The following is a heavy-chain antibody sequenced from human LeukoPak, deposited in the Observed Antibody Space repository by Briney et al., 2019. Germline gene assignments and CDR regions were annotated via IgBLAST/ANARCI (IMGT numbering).Heavy chain of an antibody. CDR2: IYYSGST. CDR3: ARSRHYSENYYYYMDV. D-gene: IGHD6-13*01. CDR1: GGSISSYY. J-gene: IGHJ6*03. V-gene: IGHV4-59*06. Sequence: PSETLSLTCTVSGGSISSYYWSWIRQHPGKGLEWIGYIYYSGSTYYNPSLKSRVTISVDTSKNQFSLKLSSVTAADTAVYYCARSRHYSENYYYYMDVWGKGTTVTVSS.